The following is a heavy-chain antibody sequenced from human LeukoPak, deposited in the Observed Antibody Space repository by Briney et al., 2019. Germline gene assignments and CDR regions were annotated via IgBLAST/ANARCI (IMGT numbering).Heavy chain of an antibody. CDR3: ARDPDYYYDSSGSSY. CDR1: GGSISSGSYY. V-gene: IGHV4-61*02. Sequence: PSETLSLTCTVSGGSISSGSYYWSWIRQPAGKGLEWIGRIYTSGSTNYNPSLKSRVTISVDTSKNQFSLKLSSVTAADTAVYYCARDPDYYYDSSGSSYWGQGTLVTVSS. D-gene: IGHD3-22*01. CDR2: IYTSGST. J-gene: IGHJ4*02.